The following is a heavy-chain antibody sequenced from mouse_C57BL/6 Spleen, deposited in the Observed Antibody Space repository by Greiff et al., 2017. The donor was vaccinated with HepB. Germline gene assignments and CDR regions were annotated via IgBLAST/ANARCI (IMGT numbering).Heavy chain of an antibody. V-gene: IGHV1-64*01. Sequence: QVQLQQPGAELVKPGASVKLSCKASGYTFTSYWMHWVKQRPGQGLEWIGMINPKSGSTNYNEKFKSKATLTVDKSSSTAYMQLSSLTSEDSAVYYCARRGNYGAMDYWGQGTSVTVSS. J-gene: IGHJ4*01. D-gene: IGHD2-1*01. CDR1: GYTFTSYW. CDR2: INPKSGST. CDR3: ARRGNYGAMDY.